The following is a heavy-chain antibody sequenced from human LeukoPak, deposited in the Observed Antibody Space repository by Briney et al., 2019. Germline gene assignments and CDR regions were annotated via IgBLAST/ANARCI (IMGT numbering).Heavy chain of an antibody. CDR2: INPNSGGT. CDR1: GYTFTGYY. CDR3: ARDPVIAVAGTGENWFDP. D-gene: IGHD6-19*01. J-gene: IGHJ5*02. V-gene: IGHV1-2*02. Sequence: AASVKVSCKASGYTFTGYYMHWVRQAPGQGLEWMGWINPNSGGTNYAQKFQGRVTMTRDTSISTAYMELSRLRSDDTAVYYCARDPVIAVAGTGENWFDPWGQGTLVTVSS.